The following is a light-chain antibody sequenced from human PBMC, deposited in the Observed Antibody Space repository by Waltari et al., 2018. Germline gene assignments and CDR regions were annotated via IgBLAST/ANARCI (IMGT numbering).Light chain of an antibody. Sequence: EIVMTQSPANLSVSPGQGATLSCRASQSVRRNLAWYQQRPGQAPRLLSVGASTRATGIPARFSGSGSGTEFTLTITSLQSEDCAVYFCQHYDTQPLTFGGGTNVEI. V-gene: IGKV3-15*01. CDR1: QSVRRN. J-gene: IGKJ4*01. CDR2: GAS. CDR3: QHYDTQPLT.